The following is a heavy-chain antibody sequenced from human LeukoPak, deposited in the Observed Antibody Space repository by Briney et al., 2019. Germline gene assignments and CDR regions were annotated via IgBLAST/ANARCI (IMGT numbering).Heavy chain of an antibody. V-gene: IGHV3-7*01. D-gene: IGHD2-2*01. CDR3: ASSKCSSTSCRPQYFQH. CDR1: GFTFSDYY. J-gene: IGHJ1*01. Sequence: PGGSLRLSCAASGFTFSDYYMSWVRQAPGKGLEWVANIKQDGSEKYYVDSVKGRFTISRDNAKNSLYLQMNSLRAEDTAVYYCASSKCSSTSCRPQYFQHWGQGTLVTVSS. CDR2: IKQDGSEK.